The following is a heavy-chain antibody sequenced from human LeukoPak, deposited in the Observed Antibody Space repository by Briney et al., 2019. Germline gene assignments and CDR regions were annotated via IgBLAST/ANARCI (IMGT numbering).Heavy chain of an antibody. CDR1: GFTFGDYV. CDR3: SRGPVRGRDASGPYYYMDV. CDR2: IRSKAYGGTA. D-gene: IGHD3-10*01. J-gene: IGHJ6*03. Sequence: GGSLRLSCTASGFTFGDYVMSWVRQAPGKGLEWVGFIRSKAYGGTAEYAPSVKGRFTISRDDSKSITYLQMNSLKTEDTAMYYCSRGPVRGRDASGPYYYMDVWGKGATVTISS. V-gene: IGHV3-49*04.